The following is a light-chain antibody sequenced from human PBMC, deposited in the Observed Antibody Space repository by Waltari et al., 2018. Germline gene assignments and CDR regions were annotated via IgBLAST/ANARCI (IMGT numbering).Light chain of an antibody. CDR1: QRVGNTY. V-gene: IGKV3-20*01. CDR2: DAS. J-gene: IGKJ2*01. CDR3: QQYSSPPMYT. Sequence: EIVLTQSPVTLSLSPGERASLSCRASQRVGNTYFAWYQQKPGQAPRLLIYDASTRATGVPDRCSGSGAGADFTLTISRLEPEDFGVYYCQQYSSPPMYTFGQGTKLEIK.